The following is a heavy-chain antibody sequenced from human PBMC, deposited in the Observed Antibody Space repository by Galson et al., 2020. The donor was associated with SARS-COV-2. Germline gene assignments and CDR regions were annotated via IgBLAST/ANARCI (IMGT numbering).Heavy chain of an antibody. Sequence: ASETLSLTCTVSGCSISSSSYYWCWIRQPPGKGLEWIGIIYYSGTTYYNPSPKSPAPISVDTSKNQFSLKLSSVTAAHTAVYYGAGHTGVLRYCGWLVNGGNLDYWGQGTLVTVSS. D-gene: IGHD3-9*01. J-gene: IGHJ4*02. CDR2: IYYSGTT. V-gene: IGHV4-39*01. CDR1: GCSISSSSYY. CDR3: AGHTGVLRYCGWLVNGGNLDY.